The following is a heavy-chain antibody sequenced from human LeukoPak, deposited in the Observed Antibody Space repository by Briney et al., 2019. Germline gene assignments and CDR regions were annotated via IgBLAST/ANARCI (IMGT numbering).Heavy chain of an antibody. J-gene: IGHJ4*02. CDR1: DGSISSGGYS. CDR3: ARGGYYYDSSGYSLDY. CDR2: IYHSGST. V-gene: IGHV4-30-2*01. Sequence: PSQTLSLTCAVSDGSISSGGYSWSWIRQPPGKGLEWIGYIYHSGSTYYNPSLKSRVTISVDRSKNQFSLKLSSVTAADTAVYYCARGGYYYDSSGYSLDYWGQGTLVTVSS. D-gene: IGHD3-22*01.